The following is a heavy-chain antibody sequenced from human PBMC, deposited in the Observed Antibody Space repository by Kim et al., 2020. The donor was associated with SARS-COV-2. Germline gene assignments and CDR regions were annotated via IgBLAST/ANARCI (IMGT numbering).Heavy chain of an antibody. CDR2: INAGNGNT. Sequence: ASVKVSCKASGYTFTSYAMHWVRQAPGQRLEWMGWINAGNGNTKYSQKFQGRVTITRDTSASTAYMELSSLRSEDTAVYYCARDTVGQFEGVLIWFGELGAPLIDWGQGTLVTVSS. D-gene: IGHD3-10*01. CDR1: GYTFTSYA. CDR3: ARDTVGQFEGVLIWFGELGAPLID. V-gene: IGHV1-3*01. J-gene: IGHJ4*02.